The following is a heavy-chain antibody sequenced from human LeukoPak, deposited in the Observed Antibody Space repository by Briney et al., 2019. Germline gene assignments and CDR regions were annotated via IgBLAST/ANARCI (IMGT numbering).Heavy chain of an antibody. D-gene: IGHD3-3*01. CDR1: GGSISIYY. Sequence: SEALSLTCTVCGGSISIYYWSWIRQPPGKGLEWIGYIYYSGSTNYHTSLRSRVTISLDTSKNQFSLKLGSVTAADTAMYYCARLQPPLYEAWFDPWGQGTLVTVSS. J-gene: IGHJ5*02. CDR3: ARLQPPLYEAWFDP. CDR2: IYYSGST. V-gene: IGHV4-59*08.